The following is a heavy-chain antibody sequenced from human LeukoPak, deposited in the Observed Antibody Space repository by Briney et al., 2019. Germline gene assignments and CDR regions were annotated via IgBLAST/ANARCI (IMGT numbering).Heavy chain of an antibody. CDR1: GFTFSSYE. D-gene: IGHD4/OR15-4a*01. CDR3: ARSAAVVLTRMVAFDI. Sequence: GGSLRLSCAASGFTFSSYEMNWVRQAPGKGLEWVSYITSSGNTIYYADSVRGRFTISRDNAKNSLYLQMNSLRAEDTAVCYCARSAAVVLTRMVAFDIWGQGTMVTVSS. V-gene: IGHV3-48*03. CDR2: ITSSGNTI. J-gene: IGHJ3*02.